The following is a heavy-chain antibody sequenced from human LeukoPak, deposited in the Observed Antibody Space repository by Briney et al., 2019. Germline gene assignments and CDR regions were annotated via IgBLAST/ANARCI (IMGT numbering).Heavy chain of an antibody. J-gene: IGHJ6*02. CDR3: ARFTPGYGMDV. D-gene: IGHD2-15*01. Sequence: PSETLSLTCTVSGGSIRSYYWSWIRQPAGKGLEWIGRIYTSGSTNFNPSLKSRVTMSVDTSKNQFSLKLNYVTAADTAVYYCARFTPGYGMDVWGQGTTVTVSS. CDR2: IYTSGST. CDR1: GGSIRSYY. V-gene: IGHV4-4*07.